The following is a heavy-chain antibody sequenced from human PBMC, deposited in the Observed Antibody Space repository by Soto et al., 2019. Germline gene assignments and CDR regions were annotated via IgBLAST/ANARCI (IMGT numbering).Heavy chain of an antibody. J-gene: IGHJ4*02. V-gene: IGHV1-46*01. CDR3: ARDFTGYSSSWRYFDY. CDR2: INPSGGST. Sequence: GASVKVSCKASGYTFTSYYMHWVRQAPGQGLEWMGIINPSGGSTSYAQKFQGRVTMTRDTSTSTVYMELSSLRSEDTAVYYCARDFTGYSSSWRYFDYWGQGTLVTVSS. D-gene: IGHD6-13*01. CDR1: GYTFTSYY.